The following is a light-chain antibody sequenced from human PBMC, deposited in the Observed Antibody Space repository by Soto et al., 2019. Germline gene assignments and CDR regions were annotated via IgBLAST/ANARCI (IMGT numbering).Light chain of an antibody. CDR2: GAS. CDR3: QQYNNWPPVT. CDR1: QSVSSN. Sequence: EIVMTQSPASLSLCRCVRATHSSRSSQSVSSNLAWYQQKPGQAPRLLIYGASTRATGIPARFSGSWSGTEFTLTISSLQSEDFAVYYCQQYNNWPPVTFGQGTKVDI. J-gene: IGKJ1*01. V-gene: IGKV3-15*01.